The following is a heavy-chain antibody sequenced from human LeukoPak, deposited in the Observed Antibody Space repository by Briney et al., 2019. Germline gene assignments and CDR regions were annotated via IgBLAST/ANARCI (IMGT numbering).Heavy chain of an antibody. CDR3: ANSLREHDVGYRDLVFGYYHYYMDV. D-gene: IGHD4-17*01. J-gene: IGHJ6*03. V-gene: IGHV3-23*01. Sequence: PGGSLRLSCAASGFTFNRYGMSWVRQAPGKGLEWVSSVGGGGVTTYYGDTVKGRFSITRDNFKNTVHLQMNSLRAEDTAIYYCANSLREHDVGYRDLVFGYYHYYMDVWGKGTAVTVSS. CDR1: GFTFNRYG. CDR2: VGGGGVTT.